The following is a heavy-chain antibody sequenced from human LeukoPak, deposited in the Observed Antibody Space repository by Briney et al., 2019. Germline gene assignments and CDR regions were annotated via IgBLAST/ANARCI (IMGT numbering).Heavy chain of an antibody. V-gene: IGHV3-43*01. CDR1: GFIFDDYS. D-gene: IGHD3-10*01. CDR2: ISWDGGST. CDR3: AKDMSRTYYDYFAY. Sequence: GGSLRLSCAASGFIFDDYSMHWVRQAPGKGLEWVSLISWDGGSTYYADSVKGRFTISRDNNKNSLYLQMNSLRTEDTALYYCAKDMSRTYYDYFAYGGQGTLVTVSS. J-gene: IGHJ4*02.